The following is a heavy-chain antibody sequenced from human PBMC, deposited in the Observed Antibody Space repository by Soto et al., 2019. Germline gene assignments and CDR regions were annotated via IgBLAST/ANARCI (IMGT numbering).Heavy chain of an antibody. V-gene: IGHV3-23*01. Sequence: EVQLLESGGGLVQPGGSLRLSCAASGFTFSSYAMSWVRQAPGKGREWVSAISGSGGSTYYADSVKGRFTISRDNTKNTMYLQMNSLRAEDTDVYYCAKIPHSSSWYLDAFDIWGQGTMVTVSS. CDR2: ISGSGGST. CDR1: GFTFSSYA. CDR3: AKIPHSSSWYLDAFDI. J-gene: IGHJ3*02. D-gene: IGHD6-13*01.